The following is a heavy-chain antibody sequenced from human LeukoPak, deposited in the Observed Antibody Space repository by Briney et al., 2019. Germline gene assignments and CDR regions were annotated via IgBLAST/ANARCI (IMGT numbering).Heavy chain of an antibody. V-gene: IGHV3-7*01. CDR3: ARDGSVGYYYYYYYMDV. CDR2: IKQDGSEK. Sequence: GGSLRLSCAASGFTFSSYWMSWVRQAPGKGLEWVANIKQDGSEKYYVDSVKGRFTISRDNAKNSLYLQMNSLRAEDAAVYYCARDGSVGYYYYYYYMDVWGKGTTVTVSS. D-gene: IGHD5-18*01. J-gene: IGHJ6*03. CDR1: GFTFSSYW.